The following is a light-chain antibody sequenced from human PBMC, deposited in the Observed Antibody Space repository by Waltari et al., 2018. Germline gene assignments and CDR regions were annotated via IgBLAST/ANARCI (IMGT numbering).Light chain of an antibody. CDR2: GND. J-gene: IGLJ3*02. Sequence: QSSLTHPPSVSGTPSQSVAISCSTRISAIGSSTVTCYHQPPGTAPPLLIFGNDKRPSGVPDRFAGSKSGTSASLAIRGLQSEDEAYYYCAAWEKSLSGPVFGGGTKLTVL. CDR3: AAWEKSLSGPV. V-gene: IGLV1-44*01. CDR1: ISAIGSST.